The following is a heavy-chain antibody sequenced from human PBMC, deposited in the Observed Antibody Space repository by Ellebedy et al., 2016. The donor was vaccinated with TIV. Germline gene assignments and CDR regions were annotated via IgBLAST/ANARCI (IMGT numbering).Heavy chain of an antibody. Sequence: GESLKISCAASGFTFSSYAMSWVRQAPGKGLEWVSAISGSGGSTYYADSVKGRFTISSDNSKNTLYLQMNSLRAEDTAVYYCAKFLGYDSHPAVYWGQGTLVTVSS. CDR1: GFTFSSYA. J-gene: IGHJ4*02. V-gene: IGHV3-23*01. D-gene: IGHD3-22*01. CDR2: ISGSGGST. CDR3: AKFLGYDSHPAVY.